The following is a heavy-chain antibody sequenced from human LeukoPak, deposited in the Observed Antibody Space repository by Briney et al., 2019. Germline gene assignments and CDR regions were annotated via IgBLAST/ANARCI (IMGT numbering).Heavy chain of an antibody. J-gene: IGHJ5*02. Sequence: GGSLRLSCAASGFTVSSNYMSWVRQAPGKGLEWVSVIYSGGSTYYADSVKGRFTISRHNSKNTLYLQMNSLRAEDTAVYYCAKDFDSSSWFGGIWFDPWGQGTLVTVSS. CDR2: IYSGGST. V-gene: IGHV3-53*01. D-gene: IGHD6-13*01. CDR3: AKDFDSSSWFGGIWFDP. CDR1: GFTVSSNY.